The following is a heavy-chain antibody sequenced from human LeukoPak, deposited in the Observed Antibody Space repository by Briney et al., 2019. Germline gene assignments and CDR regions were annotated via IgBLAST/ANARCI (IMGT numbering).Heavy chain of an antibody. Sequence: GASVKVSCKASGGTFSSDALSWVRQAPGQGLEWMGRVIPILGIRNYAQKFQGRVTITADKSTSTAYMELSGLRSDDTGVYYCASGGQYYQYGMDVWGQGTTVTVSS. CDR3: ASGGQYYQYGMDV. J-gene: IGHJ6*02. CDR1: GGTFSSDA. CDR2: VIPILGIR. D-gene: IGHD2-2*01. V-gene: IGHV1-69*04.